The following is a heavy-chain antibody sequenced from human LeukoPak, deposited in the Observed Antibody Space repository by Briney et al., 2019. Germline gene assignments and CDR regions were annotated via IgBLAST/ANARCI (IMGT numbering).Heavy chain of an antibody. Sequence: GASVTVSFKSSVYTFTHYYMHWVRPAPGQGLEGMGWMNPNSGGTNYAQKFQGRVTMTRDTSISTAYMELSWLRSDDTAVYYCAREDFYDSSGYYKNKEYFQHWGQGTLVTVSS. CDR3: AREDFYDSSGYYKNKEYFQH. D-gene: IGHD3-22*01. CDR1: VYTFTHYY. CDR2: MNPNSGGT. J-gene: IGHJ1*01. V-gene: IGHV1-2*02.